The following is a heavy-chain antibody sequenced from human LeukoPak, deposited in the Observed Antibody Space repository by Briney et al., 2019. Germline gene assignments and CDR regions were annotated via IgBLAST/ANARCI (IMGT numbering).Heavy chain of an antibody. J-gene: IGHJ4*02. CDR2: INPNSGGT. D-gene: IGHD3-22*01. V-gene: IGHV1-2*06. CDR1: GYTFTDYY. Sequence: ASVKVSCKASGYTFTDYYLHWVRQAPGQGLEWMGRINPNSGGTNYAQKFQDRVTMTRDTSFNTAYMELSRLRPDDTAVYYCARDHYYDSNGYDQWGQGTLVTVSS. CDR3: ARDHYYDSNGYDQ.